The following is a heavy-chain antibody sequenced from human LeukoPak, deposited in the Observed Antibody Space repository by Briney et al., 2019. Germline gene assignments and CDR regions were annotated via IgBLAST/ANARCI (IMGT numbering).Heavy chain of an antibody. CDR3: VRDRYCSGGSCHFFDS. CDR1: GFIFSSTS. V-gene: IGHV3-21*06. D-gene: IGHD2-15*01. J-gene: IGHJ4*02. CDR2: ISSSGTER. Sequence: PGGSLRLSCVGSGFIFSSTSLNWVRQTPGKGLEWVSSISSSGTERYYEDSVKGRFTISGDNAKNLVFLQMNNLRVEETGVYYCVRDRYCSGGSCHFFDSWGQGTLVTVSS.